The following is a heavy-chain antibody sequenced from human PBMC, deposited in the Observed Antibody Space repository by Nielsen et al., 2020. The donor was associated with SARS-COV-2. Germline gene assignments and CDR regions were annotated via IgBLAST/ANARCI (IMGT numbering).Heavy chain of an antibody. CDR1: GFTFSDPF. Sequence: GESLKISCTASGFTFSDPFMSWIRQAPGKGLEWVSYISGSGSYTNYADSLKGRFTISRDNAKNSLYLQMDSLRAEDTAFYYCARSGHCNGGICYFTEYFQDWGQGTLVTVSS. V-gene: IGHV3-11*03. CDR3: ARSGHCNGGICYFTEYFQD. D-gene: IGHD2-8*02. J-gene: IGHJ1*01. CDR2: ISGSGSYT.